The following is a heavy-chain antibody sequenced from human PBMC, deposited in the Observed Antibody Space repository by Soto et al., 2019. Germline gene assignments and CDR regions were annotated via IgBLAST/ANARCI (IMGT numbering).Heavy chain of an antibody. CDR2: ISGSGGST. V-gene: IGHV3-23*01. D-gene: IGHD5-18*01. CDR1: GFTFSSYA. CDR3: AKGRLRYSYGTTFDY. J-gene: IGHJ4*02. Sequence: PGGSLRLSCAASGFTFSSYAMSWVRQAPGKGLEWVSAISGSGGSTYYADSVKGRFTISRDNSKNTLYLQMNSLRAEDTAVYYCAKGRLRYSYGTTFDYWGQGTLVTVSS.